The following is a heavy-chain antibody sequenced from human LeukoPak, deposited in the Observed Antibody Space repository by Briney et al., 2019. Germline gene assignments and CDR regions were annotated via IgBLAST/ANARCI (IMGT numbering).Heavy chain of an antibody. Sequence: GGSLRLSCAASGFTFSSHSLNWVRQAPGKGLEWVSYISSSGSNTDYADSVKGRFTISRDNGKNSLYLQMNSLRAEDTAVYYCARTAFDWSQVGGNWFDPWGQGTLVTVSS. V-gene: IGHV3-48*04. CDR1: GFTFSSHS. D-gene: IGHD3-9*01. J-gene: IGHJ5*02. CDR2: ISSSGSNT. CDR3: ARTAFDWSQVGGNWFDP.